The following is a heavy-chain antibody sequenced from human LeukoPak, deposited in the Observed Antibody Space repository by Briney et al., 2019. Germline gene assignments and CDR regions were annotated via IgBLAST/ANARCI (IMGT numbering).Heavy chain of an antibody. CDR3: ARKLMSSRRFEY. V-gene: IGHV3-30*02. J-gene: IGHJ4*02. CDR1: GFAFNVFG. CDR2: IKADGVFT. D-gene: IGHD2-8*01. Sequence: GGSLRLSCEGSGFAFNVFGMHWTRQAPGKGLEWVAFIKADGVFTNYAEAVKGRFTISRDNSDNTVFLQMESVRPDDTAVYYCARKLMSSRRFEYWGQGTLVTVSS.